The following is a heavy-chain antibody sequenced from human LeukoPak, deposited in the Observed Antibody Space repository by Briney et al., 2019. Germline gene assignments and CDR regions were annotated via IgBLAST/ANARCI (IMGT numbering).Heavy chain of an antibody. V-gene: IGHV1-69*06. CDR2: IIPIFGTA. J-gene: IGHJ6*03. Sequence: ASVKVSCKASGGTFSSYAISWVRQAPGQGLEWMGGIIPIFGTANYALKFQGRVTITADKSTSTAYMELSSLRSEDTAVYYCARGGYGDYYYYYYMDVWGKGTTVTVSS. CDR1: GGTFSSYA. D-gene: IGHD4-17*01. CDR3: ARGGYGDYYYYYYMDV.